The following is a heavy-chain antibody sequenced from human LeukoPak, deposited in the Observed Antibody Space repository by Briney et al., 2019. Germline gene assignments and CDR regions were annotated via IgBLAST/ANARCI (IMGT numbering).Heavy chain of an antibody. D-gene: IGHD1-26*01. Sequence: SETLSLTCTVSGGSISSGSYYWGWIRQPPGKGLEWIGSIYYSGSIYYNPSLKSRVTISVDTSKNQFSLRLSSVTAADTAVYYCARRRYSGSYFDYWGQGTLVTVSS. V-gene: IGHV4-39*07. CDR2: IYYSGSI. CDR1: GGSISSGSYY. CDR3: ARRRYSGSYFDY. J-gene: IGHJ4*02.